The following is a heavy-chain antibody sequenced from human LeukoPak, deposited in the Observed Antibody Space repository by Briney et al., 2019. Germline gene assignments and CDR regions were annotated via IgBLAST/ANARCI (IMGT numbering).Heavy chain of an antibody. CDR3: ARDSPPSGSYAYYYYYYMDV. V-gene: IGHV1-18*01. CDR1: GYTFTSYG. J-gene: IGHJ6*03. CDR2: ISAYNGNT. D-gene: IGHD1-26*01. Sequence: ASVKVSCKASGYTFTSYGINWVRQAPGQGLEWMGWISAYNGNTNYAQKLQGRVTMTTDTSTSTAYMELRSLRSDDTAVYYCARDSPPSGSYAYYYYYYMDVWGKGTTVTVSS.